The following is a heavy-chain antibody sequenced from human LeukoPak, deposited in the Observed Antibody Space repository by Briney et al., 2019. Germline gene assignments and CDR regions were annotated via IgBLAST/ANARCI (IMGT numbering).Heavy chain of an antibody. J-gene: IGHJ5*02. CDR3: ARGKMTALGAYNWFDP. V-gene: IGHV4-31*03. CDR2: IYYSGST. Sequence: SETLSLTCTVSGGSISSGGYYWSWIRQHPGKGLEWIGYIYYSGSTYYNPSLKSRVTISVDTSKNQFSLKLSSVTAADTAVYYCARGKMTALGAYNWFDPWGQGTLVTVPS. CDR1: GGSISSGGYY. D-gene: IGHD3-10*01.